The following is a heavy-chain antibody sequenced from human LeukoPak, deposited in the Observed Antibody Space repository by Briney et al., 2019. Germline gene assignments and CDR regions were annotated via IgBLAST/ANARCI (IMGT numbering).Heavy chain of an antibody. CDR1: GISLSTYY. CDR3: ARVDYGDYQRPRGYYFDY. V-gene: IGHV4-59*12. D-gene: IGHD4-17*01. CDR2: VHHTGSA. Sequence: SETLSLTCTVSGISLSTYYWSWVRQPPGKGLEWIGYVHHTGSADYNPSLKSRVTISVDTSKNQFSLKLSSVTAADTAVYYCARVDYGDYQRPRGYYFDYWGQGTLVTVSS. J-gene: IGHJ4*02.